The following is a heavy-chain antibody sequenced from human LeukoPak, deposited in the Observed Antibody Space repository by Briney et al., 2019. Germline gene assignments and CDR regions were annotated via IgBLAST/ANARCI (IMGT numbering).Heavy chain of an antibody. D-gene: IGHD2-15*01. CDR1: GGSISSYY. CDR3: ARGYCSGGSCYPHAFDI. Sequence: SETLSLTCTVSGGSISSYYWSWIRQPPGKGLEWIGYIYYSGSTNYNPSLKSRVTISADTSKNQFSLKLSSVTAADTAVYYCARGYCSGGSCYPHAFDIWGQGTMVTVSS. J-gene: IGHJ3*02. V-gene: IGHV4-59*01. CDR2: IYYSGST.